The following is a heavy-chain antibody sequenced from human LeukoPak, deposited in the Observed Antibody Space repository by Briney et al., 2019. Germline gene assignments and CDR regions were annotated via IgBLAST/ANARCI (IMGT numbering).Heavy chain of an antibody. D-gene: IGHD6-19*01. Sequence: SETLSLTCSVSVGSISSGTYCWGWIRQPPGKGLEWIGRIIYTGSTPYNPSLKSRVTISVDTSKNQFSLKVSSVTAADTAVYYCARYSTGWPFDYWGHGSLVTVSS. CDR1: VGSISSGTYC. J-gene: IGHJ4*01. CDR2: IIYTGST. V-gene: IGHV4-39*01. CDR3: ARYSTGWPFDY.